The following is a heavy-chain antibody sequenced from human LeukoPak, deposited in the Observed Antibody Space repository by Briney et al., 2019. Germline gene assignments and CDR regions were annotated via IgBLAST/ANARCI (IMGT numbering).Heavy chain of an antibody. Sequence: ASVKVSCKASGGTFSSYAISWVRQAPGQGLEWMGGIIPIFGTANYAQKFQGRVTITADESTSTAYMELSSLRSEDTAVYYCARDISGSGWFDPWGQGTLVTVSS. J-gene: IGHJ5*02. D-gene: IGHD7-27*01. CDR1: GGTFSSYA. V-gene: IGHV1-69*13. CDR3: ARDISGSGWFDP. CDR2: IIPIFGTA.